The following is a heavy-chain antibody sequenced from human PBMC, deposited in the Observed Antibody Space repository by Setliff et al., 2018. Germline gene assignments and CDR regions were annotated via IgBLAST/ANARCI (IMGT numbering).Heavy chain of an antibody. J-gene: IGHJ6*02. D-gene: IGHD6-13*01. V-gene: IGHV3-66*01. Sequence: GGSLRLSCAASGFTVSSNYMSWVRQAPGKGLEWVSVIYSCGSTYYADSVKGRFTISRDNSKNTLYLQMNSLRAEDTAVYYCASYGSWYERAYYYGMDVWGQGTTVTVSS. CDR2: IYSCGST. CDR3: ASYGSWYERAYYYGMDV. CDR1: GFTVSSNY.